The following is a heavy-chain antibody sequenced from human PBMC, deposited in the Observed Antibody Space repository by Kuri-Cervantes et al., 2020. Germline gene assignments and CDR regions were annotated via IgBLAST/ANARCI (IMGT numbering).Heavy chain of an antibody. J-gene: IGHJ4*02. V-gene: IGHV3-13*01. CDR3: ARGPPNDY. CDR1: GFTFSSYD. Sequence: GESLKISCAASGFTFSSYDMHWVRQATGKGLEWVSAIGTAGDTYYPGSVKGRFTISRENAKNSLYLQMNSLRAEDTAVYYCARGPPNDYWGQGTLVTVSS. CDR2: IGTAGDT.